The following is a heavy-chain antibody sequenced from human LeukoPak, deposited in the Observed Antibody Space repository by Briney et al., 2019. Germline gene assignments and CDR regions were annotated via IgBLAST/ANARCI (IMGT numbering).Heavy chain of an antibody. D-gene: IGHD3-22*01. Sequence: PSETLSLTCTVSGGSISSYYWSWIRQPPGKGLEWIGYIYYSGGTNYNPSLKSRVTISVDTSKNQFSLKLSSVAAADTAVYYCASRFSSGYPIDAFDIWGQGTMVTVSS. CDR2: IYYSGGT. CDR3: ASRFSSGYPIDAFDI. CDR1: GGSISSYY. J-gene: IGHJ3*02. V-gene: IGHV4-59*12.